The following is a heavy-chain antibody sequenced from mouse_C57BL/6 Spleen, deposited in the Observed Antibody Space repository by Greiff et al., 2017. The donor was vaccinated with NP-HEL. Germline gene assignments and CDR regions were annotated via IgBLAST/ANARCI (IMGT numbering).Heavy chain of an antibody. CDR3: AREGYDEWYFDV. V-gene: IGHV1-53*01. CDR2: INPSNGGT. D-gene: IGHD2-2*01. Sequence: QVQLQQPGTELVKPGASVKLSCKASGYTFTSYWMHWVKQRHGQGLEWIGNINPSNGGTNYNEKFKSKATLTVDTSSSPAYMQLSSLTSEDSAVYSCAREGYDEWYFDVWGTGTTVTVSS. J-gene: IGHJ1*03. CDR1: GYTFTSYW.